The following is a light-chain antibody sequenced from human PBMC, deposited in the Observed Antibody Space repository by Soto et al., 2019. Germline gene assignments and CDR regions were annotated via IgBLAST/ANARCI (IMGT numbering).Light chain of an antibody. V-gene: IGKV1-6*01. J-gene: IGKJ1*01. CDR3: LQDNSYPRT. CDR2: GAS. Sequence: AIQRTQSPSSLYASVGDRVTITCRASQGIRTELGWYQQKPGKAPRLLIYGASTLQGGVPSRFSGSGSGTDFTLTISSLQHEDFATYYCLQDNSYPRTFGQGTKVEIK. CDR1: QGIRTE.